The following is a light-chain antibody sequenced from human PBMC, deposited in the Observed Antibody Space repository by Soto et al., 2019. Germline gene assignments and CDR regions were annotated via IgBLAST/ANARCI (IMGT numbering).Light chain of an antibody. J-gene: IGLJ2*01. CDR2: EVS. V-gene: IGLV2-14*01. Sequence: QYALTQPASVSGSPGPSITISCTGTSSDVGGYNYVSWYQQHPGKAPKLMIYEVSNRPSGVSNRFSGSKSGNTASLTISGLQDEDEADYYCSSYTSSITHVVFGGGTKLTVL. CDR3: SSYTSSITHVV. CDR1: SSDVGGYNY.